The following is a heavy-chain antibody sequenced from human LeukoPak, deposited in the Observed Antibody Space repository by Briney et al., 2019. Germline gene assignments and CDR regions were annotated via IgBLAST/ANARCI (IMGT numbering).Heavy chain of an antibody. V-gene: IGHV3-48*01. CDR3: ARLSSGSLDY. D-gene: IGHD6-13*01. CDR2: ISSSSSTI. Sequence: GGSLRLSCAATGFTFSSYSMNWVRQAPGKGLEWVSYISSSSSTIYYADSVKGRFTISRDNAKNTLYLQMNSLRAEDTAVYYCARLSSGSLDYWGQGTLVTVSS. CDR1: GFTFSSYS. J-gene: IGHJ4*02.